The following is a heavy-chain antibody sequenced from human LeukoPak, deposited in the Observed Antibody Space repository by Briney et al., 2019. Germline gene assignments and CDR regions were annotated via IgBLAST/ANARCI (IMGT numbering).Heavy chain of an antibody. Sequence: ASVKVSCKASGGTFSSYAISWVRQAPGQGLEWMGGIIPIFGTAKYAQKFQGRVTITADESTSTAYMELSSLRSEDTAVYYCARDQSPYYGDYDLGAFDIWGQGTMVTVSS. V-gene: IGHV1-69*01. CDR1: GGTFSSYA. D-gene: IGHD4-17*01. CDR2: IIPIFGTA. J-gene: IGHJ3*02. CDR3: ARDQSPYYGDYDLGAFDI.